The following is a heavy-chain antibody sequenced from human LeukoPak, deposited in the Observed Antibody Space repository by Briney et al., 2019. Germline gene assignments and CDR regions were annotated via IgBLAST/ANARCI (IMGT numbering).Heavy chain of an antibody. V-gene: IGHV3-30*02. CDR3: AKDRMVRGVTADY. Sequence: PGGSLRLSCAASGFTFSSYGMHWVRQAPGKGLEWVAFIRYDGSNKYYADSVKGRFTISRDNSKNTLYLQMNSLRAEDTAVYYCAKDRMVRGVTADYWGQGTLVTVSS. CDR2: IRYDGSNK. J-gene: IGHJ4*02. CDR1: GFTFSSYG. D-gene: IGHD3-10*01.